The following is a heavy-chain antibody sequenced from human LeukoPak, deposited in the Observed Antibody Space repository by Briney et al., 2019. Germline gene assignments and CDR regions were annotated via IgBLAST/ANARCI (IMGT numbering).Heavy chain of an antibody. V-gene: IGHV3-30*02. Sequence: GGSLRLSCAASGFTFSSYGMHWVRQAPGKGLEWVAFIRYDGSNKYYADSVKGRFTVSRDNAKNTLYLQMNSLRAEDMAVYYCVRGKFSSTFSLEYWGQGALVTVSS. CDR3: VRGKFSSTFSLEY. CDR2: IRYDGSNK. D-gene: IGHD6-13*01. CDR1: GFTFSSYG. J-gene: IGHJ4*02.